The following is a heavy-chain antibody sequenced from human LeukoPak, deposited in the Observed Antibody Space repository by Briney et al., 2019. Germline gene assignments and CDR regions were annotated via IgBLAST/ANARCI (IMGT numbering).Heavy chain of an antibody. CDR2: IWYDGSNK. V-gene: IGHV3-33*01. CDR3: AREGSSGWPYYFDY. Sequence: GGSLRLSCAASGFSFSNYAMHWVRQAPGKGLEWVSLIWYDGSNKYYADSVKGRFTISRDNSKNTLYLQMNSLRAEDTAVYYCAREGSSGWPYYFDYWGQGTLVTVSS. J-gene: IGHJ4*02. CDR1: GFSFSNYA. D-gene: IGHD6-19*01.